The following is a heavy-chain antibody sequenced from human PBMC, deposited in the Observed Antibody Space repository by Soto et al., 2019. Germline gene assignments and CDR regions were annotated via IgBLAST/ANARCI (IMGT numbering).Heavy chain of an antibody. D-gene: IGHD6-19*01. J-gene: IGHJ4*02. Sequence: SETLSLTCTVSGGSISSSSYYWGWIRQPPGKGLEWIGSIYYSGSTYYNPSLKSRVTISVDTSKNQFSLKLSSVTAADTAVYYCATHKEGAVAGLTFWGQGTLVNVSS. CDR2: IYYSGST. CDR3: ATHKEGAVAGLTF. V-gene: IGHV4-39*01. CDR1: GGSISSSSYY.